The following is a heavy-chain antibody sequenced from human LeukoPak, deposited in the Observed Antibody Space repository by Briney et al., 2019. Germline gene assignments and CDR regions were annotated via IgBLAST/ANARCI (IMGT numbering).Heavy chain of an antibody. CDR3: ARHLLGYFDWLSPFDI. V-gene: IGHV3-66*04. D-gene: IGHD3-9*01. CDR1: GFTVSSNY. Sequence: GGSLRLSCAASGFTVSSNYMSWVRQAPGKGLEWVSIIYSGGRIYYADSVKGRFTISRDNSKNTLYLQMNSLGAEDTAVYYCARHLLGYFDWLSPFDIWGQGTMVTVSS. J-gene: IGHJ3*02. CDR2: IYSGGRI.